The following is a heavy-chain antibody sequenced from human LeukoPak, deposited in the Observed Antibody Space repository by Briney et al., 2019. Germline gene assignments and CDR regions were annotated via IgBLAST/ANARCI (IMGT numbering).Heavy chain of an antibody. Sequence: PGGSLRLSCAASGFTFSSYAMHWVRQAPGKGLEWVAVISYDGSNKYYADSVKGRFTISRDNSKNTLYLQMNSLRAEDTAVYYCARDHCSSTSCLYYYYYMDVWGKGTTVTVSS. D-gene: IGHD2-2*01. CDR3: ARDHCSSTSCLYYYYYMDV. V-gene: IGHV3-30-3*01. CDR1: GFTFSSYA. J-gene: IGHJ6*03. CDR2: ISYDGSNK.